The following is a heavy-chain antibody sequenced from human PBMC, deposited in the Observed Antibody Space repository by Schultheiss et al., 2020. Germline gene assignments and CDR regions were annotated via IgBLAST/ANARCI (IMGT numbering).Heavy chain of an antibody. D-gene: IGHD5-12*01. CDR2: ISGSGGST. V-gene: IGHV3-23*01. J-gene: IGHJ4*02. CDR3: ARRSGYDSEFDY. Sequence: GGSLRLSCAASGFTFSSYAMSWVRQAPGKGLEWVSAISGSGGSTYYADSVKGRFTISRDNSKNTLYLQMNSLRAEDTAVYYCARRSGYDSEFDYWGQGTLVNVSS. CDR1: GFTFSSYA.